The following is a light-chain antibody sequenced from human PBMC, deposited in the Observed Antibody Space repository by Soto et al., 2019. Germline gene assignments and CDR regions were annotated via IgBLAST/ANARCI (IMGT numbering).Light chain of an antibody. CDR2: GNN. J-gene: IGLJ1*01. V-gene: IGLV1-47*01. CDR3: AAWDKRLSAYV. CDR1: TSNIGSYY. Sequence: QSALTQPPSASGTPGQGVTISCSGSTSNIGSYYVYWYQQLPGTAPKLLIYGNNQRPSGVPDRFSGSKSGTSASLAISGLRSEDEADYSCAAWDKRLSAYVFGAGTKVTV.